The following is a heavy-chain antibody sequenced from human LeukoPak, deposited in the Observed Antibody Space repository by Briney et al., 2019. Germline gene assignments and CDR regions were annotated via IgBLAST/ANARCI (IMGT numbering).Heavy chain of an antibody. Sequence: ASVKVSCTASGGTFSSYAISWVRQAPGQGLEWMGGIIPIFGTANYAQKFQGRVTITADESTSTAYMELSSLRSEDTAVYYCARGPITTRSHFDYWGQGTLVTVSS. J-gene: IGHJ4*02. CDR2: IIPIFGTA. CDR3: ARGPITTRSHFDY. CDR1: GGTFSSYA. D-gene: IGHD3-22*01. V-gene: IGHV1-69*13.